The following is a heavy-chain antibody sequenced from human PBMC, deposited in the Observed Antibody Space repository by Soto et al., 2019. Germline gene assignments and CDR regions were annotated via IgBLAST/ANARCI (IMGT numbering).Heavy chain of an antibody. CDR1: GGTLSAHT. V-gene: IGHV1-69*08. CDR3: ARERVTMIVGFYYFDF. D-gene: IGHD3-22*01. CDR2: VIPMLGKA. Sequence: EASVKVSCKASGGTLSAHTINWVRQAPGQGLEWMGRVIPMLGKANYAQKLQGRVTITADKSTSTAYMELRSLRSDDTAVYYCARERVTMIVGFYYFDFWGQGTLVTVSS. J-gene: IGHJ4*02.